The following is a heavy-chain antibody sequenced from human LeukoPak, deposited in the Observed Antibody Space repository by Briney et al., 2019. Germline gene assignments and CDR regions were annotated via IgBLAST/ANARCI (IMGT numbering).Heavy chain of an antibody. CDR3: ARDLRRHCSGGSCYRGYYYYGMDV. CDR1: GFTFSSYA. D-gene: IGHD2-15*01. V-gene: IGHV3-23*01. CDR2: ISGSGGST. Sequence: GGSLRLSCAASGFTFSSYAMSWVRQAPGKGLEWVSAISGSGGSTYYADSVKGRFTISRDNSKNTLYLQMNSLRAEDTAVYHCARDLRRHCSGGSCYRGYYYYGMDVWGQGTTVTVSS. J-gene: IGHJ6*02.